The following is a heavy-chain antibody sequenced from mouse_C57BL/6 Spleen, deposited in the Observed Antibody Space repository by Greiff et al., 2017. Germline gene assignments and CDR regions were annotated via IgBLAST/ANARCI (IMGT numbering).Heavy chain of an antibody. Sequence: VQLQQPGAELVMPGASVKLSCKASGYTFTSYWMHWVKQRPGQGLEWIGEIDPSDSYTNYNQQFKGKSTLTVDKSSSTAYMQLSSLTSEDSAVYYCARLTGTRYYFDYWGQGTTLTVSS. D-gene: IGHD4-1*01. CDR1: GYTFTSYW. J-gene: IGHJ2*01. CDR2: IDPSDSYT. CDR3: ARLTGTRYYFDY. V-gene: IGHV1-69*01.